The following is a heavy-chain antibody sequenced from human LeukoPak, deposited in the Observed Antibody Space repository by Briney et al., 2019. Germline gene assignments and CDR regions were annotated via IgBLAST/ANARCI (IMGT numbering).Heavy chain of an antibody. CDR3: ARVPRPFTIFGLPGAFDI. CDR1: GGSISSSNW. J-gene: IGHJ3*02. CDR2: IYHSGST. Sequence: SETLSLTCAVSGGSISSSNWWSWVRQPPGKGLEWIGEIYHSGSTNYNPSLKSRVTISVDKSKNQFSLKLSSVTAADTAVYYCARVPRPFTIFGLPGAFDIWGQGTMVTVSS. V-gene: IGHV4-4*02. D-gene: IGHD3-3*01.